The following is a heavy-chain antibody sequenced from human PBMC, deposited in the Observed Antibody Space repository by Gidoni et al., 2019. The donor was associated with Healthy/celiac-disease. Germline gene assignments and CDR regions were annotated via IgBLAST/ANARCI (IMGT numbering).Heavy chain of an antibody. V-gene: IGHV5-51*01. J-gene: IGHJ4*02. CDR3: ARRGGNSDLDY. CDR1: GYSFTSYC. CDR2: IYPGDSAT. D-gene: IGHD2-21*02. Sequence: EVQLVQSGAEVKTPGESLKISRKGSGYSFTSYCIGWVRPRPGKGLEWMGFIYPGDSATRYSPSFQGQVTISADKSISTAYLQWSSLKASDTAMYYCARRGGNSDLDYWGQGTLVTVSS.